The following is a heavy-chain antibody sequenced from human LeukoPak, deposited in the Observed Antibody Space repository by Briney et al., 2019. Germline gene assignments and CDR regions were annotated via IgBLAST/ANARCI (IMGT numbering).Heavy chain of an antibody. Sequence: QPGGSLNLSCAASGFTFSSYWMHWVRQAPGKGLVWVSRNGTTTNYADSVKGRFTISRDNAKNTLYLQMNSLRAEDTAVYYCGGDLMSGYWGQGTLVTVSS. CDR3: GGDLMSGY. CDR2: NGTTT. CDR1: GFTFSSYW. V-gene: IGHV3-74*01. D-gene: IGHD3-3*01. J-gene: IGHJ4*02.